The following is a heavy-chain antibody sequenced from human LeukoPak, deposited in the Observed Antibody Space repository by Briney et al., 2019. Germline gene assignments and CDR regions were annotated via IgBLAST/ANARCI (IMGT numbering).Heavy chain of an antibody. J-gene: IGHJ4*02. Sequence: SETLSLTCTVSGGSLSRGTYYWSWIRQPAGKGLEWIGRIYTSGNTNYNPSLKSRVTISVDTSKNQFSLKLSSVIAADTAVYYCARDRDCGGDCYTFDYWGQGTLVTVSS. D-gene: IGHD2-21*02. CDR3: ARDRDCGGDCYTFDY. CDR1: GGSLSRGTYY. CDR2: IYTSGNT. V-gene: IGHV4-61*02.